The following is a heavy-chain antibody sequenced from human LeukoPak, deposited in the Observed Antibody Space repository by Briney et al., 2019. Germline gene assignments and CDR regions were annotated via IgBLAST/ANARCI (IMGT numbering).Heavy chain of an antibody. CDR1: GFTFSSYE. V-gene: IGHV3-48*03. CDR2: ISSSGNTI. CDR3: AKVFTMVRGVHLDY. Sequence: AGGSLRLSCAASGFTFSSYEMNWVRQAPGKGLEWVSYISSSGNTIYYADSVKGRFTISRDNAKNSLYLQMNSLRAEDTAVYYCAKVFTMVRGVHLDYWGQGTLVTVSS. J-gene: IGHJ4*02. D-gene: IGHD3-10*01.